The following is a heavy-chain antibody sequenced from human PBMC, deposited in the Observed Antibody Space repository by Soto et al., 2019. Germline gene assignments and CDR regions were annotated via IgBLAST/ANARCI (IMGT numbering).Heavy chain of an antibody. D-gene: IGHD2-2*01. V-gene: IGHV4-39*01. CDR3: ARLRSIVVVPAAFFDY. J-gene: IGHJ4*02. CDR1: GGSISSSSYY. Sequence: NPSETLSLTCTVSGGSISSSSYYWGWIRQPPGKGLEWIGSIYYSGSTYYNPSLKSRVTISVDTSKNQFSLKLSSVTAADTAVYYCARLRSIVVVPAAFFDYWGQGTLVTVSS. CDR2: IYYSGST.